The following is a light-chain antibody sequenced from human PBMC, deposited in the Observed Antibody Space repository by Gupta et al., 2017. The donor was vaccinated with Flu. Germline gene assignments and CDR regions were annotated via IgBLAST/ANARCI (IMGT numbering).Light chain of an antibody. CDR1: SGSVSVDHY. CDR3: VLFMGSAWV. J-gene: IGLJ3*02. CDR2: NTK. V-gene: IGLV8-61*01. Sequence: QTVVTQEPSLSVSPGGTVTLTCALTSGSVSVDHYPSWYQQTQGQTPRTLIYNTKIRSSGVPGRFAGSILGNYAALPITGAQADDECDYYCVLFMGSAWVFGGGTKLTVL.